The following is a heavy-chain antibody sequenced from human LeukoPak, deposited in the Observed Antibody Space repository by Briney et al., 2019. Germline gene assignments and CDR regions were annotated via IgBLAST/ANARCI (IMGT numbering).Heavy chain of an antibody. CDR3: ARDGKGRFDFRENDY. D-gene: IGHD3-3*01. J-gene: IGHJ4*02. CDR2: ISAHTGKS. V-gene: IGHV1-18*01. CDR1: GGTFSSYA. Sequence: GASVTVSCKASGGTFSSYAISWVRQAPGQGLEWMGWISAHTGKSDYAQKFQNRVTMTADTATSTAYMELRSLGSDDTAVYYCARDGKGRFDFRENDYWGQGTLVTVSS.